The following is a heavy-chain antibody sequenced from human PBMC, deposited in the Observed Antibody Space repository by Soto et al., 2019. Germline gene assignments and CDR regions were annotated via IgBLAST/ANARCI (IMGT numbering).Heavy chain of an antibody. V-gene: IGHV3-33*01. D-gene: IGHD3-9*01. CDR3: ARGAAGDILTGSITPPWY. CDR1: GFTFSSYG. CDR2: IWYDGSNK. Sequence: QVQLVESGGGVVQPGRSLRLSCAASGFTFSSYGIHWVRQAPGKGLEWVAVIWYDGSNKYYADSVKGRFTISRDNSKNTLYLQMNSLRAEDTAVYYCARGAAGDILTGSITPPWYWGQGTLVTVSS. J-gene: IGHJ4*02.